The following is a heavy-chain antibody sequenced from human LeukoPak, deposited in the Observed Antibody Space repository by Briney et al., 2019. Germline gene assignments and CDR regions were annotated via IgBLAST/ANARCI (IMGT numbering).Heavy chain of an antibody. Sequence: GESLKISCKGSGYSFTSYWIGWVRQMPGKGLEWMGIIYPGDSDTRYSPSFQGQVTISADKSISTAYLQWSSLKASDTALYYCARGGGCSSTSCPPFDYGARGNRVTVSS. CDR1: GYSFTSYW. V-gene: IGHV5-51*01. CDR2: IYPGDSDT. D-gene: IGHD2-2*01. CDR3: ARGGGCSSTSCPPFDY. J-gene: IGHJ4*02.